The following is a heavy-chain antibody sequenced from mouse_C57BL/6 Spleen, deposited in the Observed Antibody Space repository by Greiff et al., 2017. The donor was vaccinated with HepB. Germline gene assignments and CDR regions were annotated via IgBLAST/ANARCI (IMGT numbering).Heavy chain of an antibody. J-gene: IGHJ4*01. CDR2: IYPGDGDT. CDR3: ARDYYGSSSYYAMDY. D-gene: IGHD1-1*01. CDR1: GYAFSSSW. V-gene: IGHV1-82*01. Sequence: QVHVKQSGPELVKPGASVKISCKASGYAFSSSWMNWVKQRPGKGLEWIGRIYPGDGDTNYNGKFKGKATLTADKSSSTAYMQLSSLTSEDSAVYFCARDYYGSSSYYAMDYWGQGTSVTVSS.